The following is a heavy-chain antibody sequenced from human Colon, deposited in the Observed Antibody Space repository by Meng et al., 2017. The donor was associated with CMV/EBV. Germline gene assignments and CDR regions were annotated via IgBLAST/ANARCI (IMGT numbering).Heavy chain of an antibody. D-gene: IGHD3-22*01. CDR1: GFTFSSYW. V-gene: IGHV3-73*01. J-gene: IGHJ5*02. Sequence: GESLKISCAASGFTFSSYWMSWVRQASGKGLEWVGRIRSKANSYATAYAASVKGRFTISRDDSRNTAYLQMNSLKTEDTAVYYCTRRSTDDSSGYFSWGQGTLVTVSS. CDR3: TRRSTDDSSGYFS. CDR2: IRSKANSYAT.